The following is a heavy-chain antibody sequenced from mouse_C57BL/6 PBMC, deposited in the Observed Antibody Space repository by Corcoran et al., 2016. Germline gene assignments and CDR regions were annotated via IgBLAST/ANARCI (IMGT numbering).Heavy chain of an antibody. CDR2: IYPRSGNT. CDR3: ARYGLPWYFDV. V-gene: IGHV1-81*01. Sequence: QVQLQQSGAELARPGASVKLSCKASGYTFTSYGISWVKQRTGQGLEWIGEIYPRSGNTYYNEKFKGKATLTADKSSSTAYMELRSLTSEDSAVYFCARYGLPWYFDVWGTGTTVTVSS. J-gene: IGHJ1*03. D-gene: IGHD2-2*01. CDR1: GYTFTSYG.